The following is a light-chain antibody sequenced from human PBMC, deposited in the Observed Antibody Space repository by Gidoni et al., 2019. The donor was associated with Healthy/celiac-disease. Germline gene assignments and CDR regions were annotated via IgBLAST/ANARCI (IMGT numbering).Light chain of an antibody. CDR2: GAS. V-gene: IGKV3-20*01. J-gene: IGKJ1*01. CDR1: QSVSSSY. Sequence: EIVLTQSPGTLSLSPGDRAPLSCRASQSVSSSYLAWYQQKPGQAPRLLIYGASSRATGIPDRFSGSGSGTDFTLTISRLEPEDFAVYYCQQYGSSLTWTFXXXTKVEIK. CDR3: QQYGSSLTWT.